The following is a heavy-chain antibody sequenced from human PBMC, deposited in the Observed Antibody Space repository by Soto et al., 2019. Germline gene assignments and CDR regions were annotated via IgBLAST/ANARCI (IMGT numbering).Heavy chain of an antibody. CDR3: ARQEIAARYYYYYGMDV. D-gene: IGHD6-25*01. V-gene: IGHV5-51*01. CDR1: GYSFTSYW. Sequence: LGESLKISCKGSGYSFTSYWIGWVRQMPGKGLEWMGIIYPGDSDTRYSPSFQGQVTISADKSISTAYLQWSSLKASDTAMYYCARQEIAARYYYYYGMDVWGQGTTVTVSS. J-gene: IGHJ6*02. CDR2: IYPGDSDT.